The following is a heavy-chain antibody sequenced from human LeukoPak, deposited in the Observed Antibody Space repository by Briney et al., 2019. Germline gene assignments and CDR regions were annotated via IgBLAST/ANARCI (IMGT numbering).Heavy chain of an antibody. CDR3: ARAGDSGYSYGSPDY. J-gene: IGHJ4*02. Sequence: SETLSLTCTVSGGSISNYYWSWIRQPPGKGLEWIGSIYYSGSTYYNPSLKSRVTISVDTSKTQFSLKLSSVTAADTAVYYCARAGDSGYSYGSPDYWGQGTLVTVSS. D-gene: IGHD5-18*01. CDR2: IYYSGST. CDR1: GGSISNYY. V-gene: IGHV4-39*07.